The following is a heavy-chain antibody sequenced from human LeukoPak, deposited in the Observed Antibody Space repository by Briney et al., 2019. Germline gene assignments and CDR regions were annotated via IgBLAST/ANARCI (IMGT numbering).Heavy chain of an antibody. CDR2: LSGSGITT. D-gene: IGHD6-19*01. CDR3: AKGIYSSGWSYFDY. V-gene: IGHV3-23*01. CDR1: GFTFSNSP. J-gene: IGHJ4*01. Sequence: GGSLRLSWAASGFTFSNSPMSWVRQAPGKGLEWVSTLSGSGITTYYADSVKGRFTISRDNSKNTLYLQMNSLRAEDTAVYYCAKGIYSSGWSYFDYWGHGTLVTVSS.